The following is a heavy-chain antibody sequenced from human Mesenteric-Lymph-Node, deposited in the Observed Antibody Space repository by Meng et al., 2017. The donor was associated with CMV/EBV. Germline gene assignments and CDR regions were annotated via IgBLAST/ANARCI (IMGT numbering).Heavy chain of an antibody. CDR1: GYTFTGYY. CDR2: INPSNGGT. D-gene: IGHD3-10*01. J-gene: IGHJ5*02. Sequence: ASVKVSCKASGYTFTGYYMHWVRQAPGQGLEWMGWINPSNGGTNSAQRFQGRVTMTRDTSISTAYMELSRLRSDDTAVYYCAIPGVSGPWGQGTLVTVSS. CDR3: AIPGVSGP. V-gene: IGHV1-2*02.